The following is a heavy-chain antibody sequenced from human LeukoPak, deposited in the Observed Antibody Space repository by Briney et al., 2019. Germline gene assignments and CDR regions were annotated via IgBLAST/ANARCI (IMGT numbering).Heavy chain of an antibody. J-gene: IGHJ3*02. V-gene: IGHV4-30-4*07. D-gene: IGHD1-26*01. CDR3: ARGRGYGGNYLRSFDI. CDR2: NSGST. CDR1: GGSISSGAYS. Sequence: SQTLSLTCAASGGSISSGAYSWSWIRQPPGKGLEWIGYNSGSTNYNASLKSRVTILLVRSKNQFSLKLSSVTAADTAVYYCARGRGYGGNYLRSFDIWGQGTMVTVSS.